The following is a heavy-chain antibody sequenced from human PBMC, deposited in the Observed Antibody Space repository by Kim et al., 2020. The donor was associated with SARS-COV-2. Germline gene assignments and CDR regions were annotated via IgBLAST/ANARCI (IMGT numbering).Heavy chain of an antibody. V-gene: IGHV3-23*01. CDR3: AKETPSLGYAEN. CDR2: T. J-gene: IGHJ4*02. Sequence: TYYADAVKARFTISRDNAKDTVYLQMSSLRAEDTAIYYCAKETPSLGYAENWGQGTLVTVSS. D-gene: IGHD3-16*01.